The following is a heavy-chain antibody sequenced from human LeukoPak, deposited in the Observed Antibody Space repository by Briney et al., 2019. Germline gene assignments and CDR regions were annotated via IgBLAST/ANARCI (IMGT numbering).Heavy chain of an antibody. CDR2: ITSSSSTI. J-gene: IGHJ4*02. V-gene: IGHV3-48*02. Sequence: GGSLRLSCAASGFTFSSYSMNWVRQAPGKGLEWVSYITSSSSTIYYADSVKGRFTISRDNAKNSLYLQMNSLRDEDTAVHYCARDSYCGGDCFSGFLDYWGQGTLVTVSS. CDR1: GFTFSSYS. CDR3: ARDSYCGGDCFSGFLDY. D-gene: IGHD2-21*02.